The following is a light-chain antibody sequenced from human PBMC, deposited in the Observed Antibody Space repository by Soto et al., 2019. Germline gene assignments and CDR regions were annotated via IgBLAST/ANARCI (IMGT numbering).Light chain of an antibody. CDR3: QQYNSYWT. CDR2: KAS. Sequence: DIQMTQSPSTLSASVGDRVTITCRASQSISSWLAWYQQKPGKAPKLLIYKASSLESGVPSRFSGSGSGKDFTLTISRLQPDDFATYYRQQYNSYWTFGQGTKVEIK. J-gene: IGKJ1*01. CDR1: QSISSW. V-gene: IGKV1-5*03.